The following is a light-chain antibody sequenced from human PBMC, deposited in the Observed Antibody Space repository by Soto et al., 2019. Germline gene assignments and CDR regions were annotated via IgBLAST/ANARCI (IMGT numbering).Light chain of an antibody. CDR1: SSNIGSNT. CDR2: SND. CDR3: ATWDDSLNGVV. V-gene: IGLV1-44*01. Sequence: QSVVTQPPSASGTFGQRVTISCSRSSSNIGSNTVNWYHQLPGTAPKLLIYSNDERPSGVPDRFSGSKSGTSASLAISGLQSEDEADYYCATWDDSLNGVVFGGGTKLTVL. J-gene: IGLJ2*01.